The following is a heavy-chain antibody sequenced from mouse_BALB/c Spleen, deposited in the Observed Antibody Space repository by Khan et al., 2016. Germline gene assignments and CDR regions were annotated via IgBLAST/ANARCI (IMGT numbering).Heavy chain of an antibody. Sequence: QIQLVQSGPELKKPGKTVKISCKASGYTFTNYGMNWVKQAPGKGLKWMGWITTYSGESKYADDFKGRFAFSLETSANTAYLQINNLKNEDTATYFCARYRYYYGSSRYFDVGGAGTTVTVSS. D-gene: IGHD1-1*01. J-gene: IGHJ1*01. V-gene: IGHV9-3-1*01. CDR2: ITTYSGES. CDR1: GYTFTNYG. CDR3: ARYRYYYGSSRYFDV.